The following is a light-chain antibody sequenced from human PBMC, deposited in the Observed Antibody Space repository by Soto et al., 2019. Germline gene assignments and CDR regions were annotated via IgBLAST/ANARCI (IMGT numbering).Light chain of an antibody. J-gene: IGKJ1*01. V-gene: IGKV3-20*01. Sequence: EIVLTQSPGTLSLSPGERATLSCRASQSVTSSHLAWYQQKPGQAPRLLTFATSTRASGVLDRFSGSGSGTDFSLTIDRLEPEDSAVYYCQQYGSSPWTFGQGTKADIK. CDR3: QQYGSSPWT. CDR2: ATS. CDR1: QSVTSSH.